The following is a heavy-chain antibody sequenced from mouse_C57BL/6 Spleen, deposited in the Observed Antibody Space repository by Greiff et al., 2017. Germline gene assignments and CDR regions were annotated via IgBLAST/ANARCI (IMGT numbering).Heavy chain of an antibody. J-gene: IGHJ2*01. CDR1: GYTFTSYW. V-gene: IGHV1-53*01. CDR2: INPSNGGT. CDR3: ARGGIATRDYVGY. Sequence: QVQLQQPGTELVKPGASVKLSCKASGYTFTSYWMHWVKQRPGQGLEWIGNINPSNGGTNYNEKFKSKATLTVDKSSSTAYMQLSSLTSEDSAVYDCARGGIATRDYVGYWGQGTTLTVSS.